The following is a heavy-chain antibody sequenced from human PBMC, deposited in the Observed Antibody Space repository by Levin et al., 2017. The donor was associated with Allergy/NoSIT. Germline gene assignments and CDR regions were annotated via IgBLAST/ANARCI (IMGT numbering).Heavy chain of an antibody. V-gene: IGHV3-74*01. J-gene: IGHJ4*02. CDR1: GFTFSRYY. CDR3: ARGGCSSTSCLDY. CDR2: ITLDVTDT. D-gene: IGHD2-2*01. Sequence: HSGGSLRLSCAASGFTFSRYYMHWVRQAPGKGLVWVSRITLDVTDTYYADSVKGRFTISRDNAENTLFLQMNSLRAEDTAIYYCARGGCSSTSCLDYCGQGILVTVSS.